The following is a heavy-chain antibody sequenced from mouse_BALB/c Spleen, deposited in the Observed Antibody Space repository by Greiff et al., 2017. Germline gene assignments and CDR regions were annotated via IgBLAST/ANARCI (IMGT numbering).Heavy chain of an antibody. Sequence: VQLQQSGPELVKPGASVKMSCKASGYTFTSYVMHWVKQKPGQGLEWIGYINPYNDGTKYNEKFKGKATLTSDKSSSTAYMELSSLTSEDSAVYYCARTYDGYHYWYFDVWGAGTTVTVSS. CDR1: GYTFTSYV. D-gene: IGHD2-3*01. CDR3: ARTYDGYHYWYFDV. J-gene: IGHJ1*01. V-gene: IGHV1-14*01. CDR2: INPYNDGT.